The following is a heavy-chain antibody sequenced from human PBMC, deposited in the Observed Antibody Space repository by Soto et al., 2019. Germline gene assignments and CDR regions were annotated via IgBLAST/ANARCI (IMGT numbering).Heavy chain of an antibody. CDR2: IKQDGSEK. D-gene: IGHD2-2*01. Sequence: EVQLVESGGGLVQPGGSLRLSCAVSGFTFSSYWMSWVRQAPGKGLEWVANIKQDGSEKYYVDSVKGRFTISRDNAKNSLYLQMNSLRAEDTAVYYCARDQTPYCSSISCSKYGIDVWGQGTTVTVSS. CDR3: ARDQTPYCSSISCSKYGIDV. CDR1: GFTFSSYW. J-gene: IGHJ6*02. V-gene: IGHV3-7*03.